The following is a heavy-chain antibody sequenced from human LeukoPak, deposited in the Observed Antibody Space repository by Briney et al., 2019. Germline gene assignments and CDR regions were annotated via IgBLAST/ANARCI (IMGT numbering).Heavy chain of an antibody. V-gene: IGHV4-34*01. D-gene: IGHD3-10*01. J-gene: IGHJ6*02. CDR1: GGSFSGYY. CDR3: ARGLGVSPYYYYGMDV. Sequence: SETLSLTCAVYGGSFSGYYWSWIRQPPGKGLEWIGEINHSGGTNYNPSLKSRVTISVDTSKNQFSLKLSSVTAADTAVYYCARGLGVSPYYYYGMDVWGQGTTVTVSS. CDR2: INHSGGT.